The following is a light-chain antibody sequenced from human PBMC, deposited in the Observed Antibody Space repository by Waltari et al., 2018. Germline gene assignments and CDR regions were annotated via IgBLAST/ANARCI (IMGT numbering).Light chain of an antibody. J-gene: IGKJ1*01. CDR2: WAS. Sequence: DIVMTQSPDSLAVSLGERATINCKSSQSVLYSSNNKNYLAWYQQKPGQPPKLLLYWASTRESGVPDRFSGSGSGTDFPLTISSLQAEDVAVYYCQQYYSTPTFGQGTKVEIK. V-gene: IGKV4-1*01. CDR1: QSVLYSSNNKNY. CDR3: QQYYSTPT.